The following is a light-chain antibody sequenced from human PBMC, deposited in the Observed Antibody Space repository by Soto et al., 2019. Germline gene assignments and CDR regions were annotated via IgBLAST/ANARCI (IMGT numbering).Light chain of an antibody. CDR2: TNN. CDR3: ATWDDSLNGYV. J-gene: IGLJ1*01. Sequence: QLVLTQPPSASGTPGQRITISCSGSGSNIGSNAVTWYHQLPRTAPKLLIYTNNQRPSGVPDRFSGSKSGTSASLAISGLQSGDEADYYCATWDDSLNGYVFGTGTKLTVL. CDR1: GSNIGSNA. V-gene: IGLV1-44*01.